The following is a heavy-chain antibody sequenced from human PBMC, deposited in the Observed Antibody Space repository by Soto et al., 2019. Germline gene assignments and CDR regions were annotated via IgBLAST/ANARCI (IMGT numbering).Heavy chain of an antibody. D-gene: IGHD1-1*01. Sequence: SGPTLVNPTQTLTLTCTFSGFSLSTSGAGVGWIRQPPGKALEWLALIYWDDDKRYSPSLKSRLTITKDTSKNQVVLTMTNMDPVDTATYYCAHSLRGGTTGTTEYYYFDYWGQGTLVTVSS. CDR3: AHSLRGGTTGTTEYYYFDY. J-gene: IGHJ4*02. CDR2: IYWDDDK. CDR1: GFSLSTSGAG. V-gene: IGHV2-5*02.